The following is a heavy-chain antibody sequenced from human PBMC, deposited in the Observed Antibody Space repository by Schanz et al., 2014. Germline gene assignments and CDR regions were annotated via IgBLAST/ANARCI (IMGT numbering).Heavy chain of an antibody. J-gene: IGHJ5*02. CDR2: IYTSGST. Sequence: QVQLQESGPGQVRPSETLSLTCTVSGSDIRGFHWSWIRQSPGKGPEWIGRIYTSGSTNYNPSLKRRATITVDPAKTQSPQNWRSVPAADTAVYYCAREVTGGVTGQWVGNWFDPWGQGALVTVSS. CDR1: GSDIRGFH. D-gene: IGHD1-20*01. V-gene: IGHV4-4*09. CDR3: AREVTGGVTGQWVGNWFDP.